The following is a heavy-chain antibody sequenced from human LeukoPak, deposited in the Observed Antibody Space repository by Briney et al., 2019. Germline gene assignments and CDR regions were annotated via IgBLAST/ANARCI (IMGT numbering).Heavy chain of an antibody. D-gene: IGHD3-10*01. CDR3: ARVAIYYGSGSYSSTGYYYGMDV. Sequence: GGSLRLSCAASGFTVSSNYMSWVRQAPGKGLEWVSVIYSGGSTYYADPVKGRFTISRDNPKNTLYLQMNSLRAEDTAVYYCARVAIYYGSGSYSSTGYYYGMDVWGQGTTVTVSS. V-gene: IGHV3-66*01. CDR2: IYSGGST. CDR1: GFTVSSNY. J-gene: IGHJ6*02.